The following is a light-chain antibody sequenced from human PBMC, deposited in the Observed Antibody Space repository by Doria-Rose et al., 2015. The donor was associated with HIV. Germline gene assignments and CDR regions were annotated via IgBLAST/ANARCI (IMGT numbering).Light chain of an antibody. CDR1: QSFSSTY. CDR2: DGS. Sequence: TQSPGTPSLSPGERTTLSCRASQSFSSTYLAWYQQKPGQAPSLLIYDGSTRATGIPDRSSASGSGTDFTLTINRLEPEDFALYYCHQYGTSWTFGQGTKVEI. J-gene: IGKJ1*01. CDR3: HQYGTSWT. V-gene: IGKV3-20*01.